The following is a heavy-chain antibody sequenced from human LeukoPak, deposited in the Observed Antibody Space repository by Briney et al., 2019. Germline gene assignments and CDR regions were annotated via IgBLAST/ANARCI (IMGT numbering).Heavy chain of an antibody. J-gene: IGHJ4*02. D-gene: IGHD6-13*01. CDR2: IYYSGST. CDR1: GGSISSYY. Sequence: SETLSLTCTVSGGSISSYYWNWVRQPPGKGLEWIGYIYYSGSTNYNPSLRSRVTMSVDTSKNHFSLKLSSVTAADTALYYCARVCSSSWSCSDYWGQGTLVTVSS. V-gene: IGHV4-59*12. CDR3: ARVCSSSWSCSDY.